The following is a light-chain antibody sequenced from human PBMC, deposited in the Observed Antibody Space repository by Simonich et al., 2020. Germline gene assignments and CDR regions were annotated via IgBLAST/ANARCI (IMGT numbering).Light chain of an antibody. CDR1: QSLLYSSNYKNY. Sequence: DIVMTQSPESLAVSLGESAIINCKSSQSLLYSSNYKNYLAWYQHRLGQPPKLLIYWASTRETGVPDRLIGSGSGTDFTLTIANLQAEDVAVYFCQQYYSTPLTFGGGTKVEIK. CDR3: QQYYSTPLT. CDR2: WAS. J-gene: IGKJ4*01. V-gene: IGKV4-1*01.